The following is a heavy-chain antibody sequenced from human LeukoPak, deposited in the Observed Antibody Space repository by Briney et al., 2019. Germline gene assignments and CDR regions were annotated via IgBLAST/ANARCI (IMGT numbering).Heavy chain of an antibody. CDR1: GGTFSSYA. CDR3: ASSSYGKFDY. CDR2: IVPIFGTA. Sequence: ASVKVSCKASGGTFSSYAISWVRQAPGQGLEWMGGIVPIFGTANYAQKFQGRVTITTDESTSPAYMELSSLRSEDTAVYYCASSSYGKFDYWGQGTLVTVSS. J-gene: IGHJ4*02. D-gene: IGHD5-18*01. V-gene: IGHV1-69*05.